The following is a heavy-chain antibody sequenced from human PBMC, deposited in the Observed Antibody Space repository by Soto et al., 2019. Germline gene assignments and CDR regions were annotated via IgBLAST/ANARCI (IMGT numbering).Heavy chain of an antibody. CDR1: GFTFSDYY. Sequence: GESLKISCAASGFTFSDYYMSWIRQAPGKGLEWVSYISSSGSTIYDADSVKGRFTISRDNAKNSMYLQLNSLRAVDMAVYYCEREKVLRAAADAFDICGQGTMVTVSS. CDR2: ISSSGSTI. CDR3: EREKVLRAAADAFDI. J-gene: IGHJ3*02. V-gene: IGHV3-11*01. D-gene: IGHD6-13*01.